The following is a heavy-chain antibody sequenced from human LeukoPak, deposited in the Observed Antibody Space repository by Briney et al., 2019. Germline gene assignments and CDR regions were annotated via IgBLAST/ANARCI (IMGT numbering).Heavy chain of an antibody. Sequence: SETLSLTCAVYGGSFSGYYWSWIRQPPGKGLDWIGEINHSGSTNYSPSLKSRVTISVDPSKSQFSLKLSSVTAADTAVYYCARGAYYDILTGYSAAFDIWGQGTMVTVSS. V-gene: IGHV4-34*01. CDR3: ARGAYYDILTGYSAAFDI. CDR2: INHSGST. J-gene: IGHJ3*02. CDR1: GGSFSGYY. D-gene: IGHD3-9*01.